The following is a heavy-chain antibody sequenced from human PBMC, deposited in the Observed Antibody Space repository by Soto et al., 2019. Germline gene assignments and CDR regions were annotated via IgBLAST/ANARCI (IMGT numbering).Heavy chain of an antibody. CDR1: GFAFSNFA. Sequence: EVQLVESGGGLVKPGGSLRLSCEASGFAFSNFAMNWVRQAPGKGLEWVSSISGGSDFIYYTDSVKGRFTISRDNAKNTLYLQMTGLGGDDTAVYYCARDLLSGANYYAHWGQGTLVTVSS. J-gene: IGHJ4*02. D-gene: IGHD6-19*01. V-gene: IGHV3-21*01. CDR2: ISGGSDFI. CDR3: ARDLLSGANYYAH.